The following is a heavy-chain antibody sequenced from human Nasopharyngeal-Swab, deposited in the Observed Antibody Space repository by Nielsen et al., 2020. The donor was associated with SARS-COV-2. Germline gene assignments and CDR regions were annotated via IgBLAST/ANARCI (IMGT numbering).Heavy chain of an antibody. CDR2: MNPNSDNT. J-gene: IGHJ3*02. V-gene: IGHV1-8*01. Sequence: WVRQAPGQGLEWMGWMNPNSDNTGYAQKFQGRVTMTRNTSISTAYMELSSLRSEDTAVYYCASRYYDFWSGYPSAFDIWGQGTMVTVSS. CDR3: ASRYYDFWSGYPSAFDI. D-gene: IGHD3-3*01.